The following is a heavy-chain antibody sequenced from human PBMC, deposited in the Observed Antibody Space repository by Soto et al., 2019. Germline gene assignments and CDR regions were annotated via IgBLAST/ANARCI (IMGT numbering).Heavy chain of an antibody. CDR1: EYTFTSYA. CDR2: INAGNGNT. V-gene: IGHV1-3*01. D-gene: IGHD5-12*01. CDR3: ARGFRGVATTYYYYYYMDV. J-gene: IGHJ6*03. Sequence: ASVKVSCKASEYTFTSYAMHWVRQAPGQRLEWMGWINAGNGNTKYSQKFQGRVTITRDTSASTAYMELSSLRSEDTAVYYCARGFRGVATTYYYYYYMDVWGKGTTVTVSS.